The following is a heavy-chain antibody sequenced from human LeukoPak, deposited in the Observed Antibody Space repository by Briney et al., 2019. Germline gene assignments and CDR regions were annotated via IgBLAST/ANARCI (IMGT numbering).Heavy chain of an antibody. CDR2: IYPGDSDT. J-gene: IGHJ4*02. V-gene: IGHV5-51*01. CDR3: ARHKRIAVAGEFDY. CDR1: GYSFTTYW. Sequence: GESLKISCKGSGYSFTTYWIGWVRQMPGKGLEWMGIIYPGDSDTRYSPSFQGQVTISADKSITTAYLQWSSLKASDTAMYYCARHKRIAVAGEFDYRGQGTLVTVSS. D-gene: IGHD6-19*01.